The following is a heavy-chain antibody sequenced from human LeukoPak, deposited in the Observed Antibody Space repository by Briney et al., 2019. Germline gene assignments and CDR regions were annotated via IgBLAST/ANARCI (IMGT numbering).Heavy chain of an antibody. J-gene: IGHJ5*02. CDR2: INPNSGGT. Sequence: EASVKVSCKASGYTFTGYYMHWVRQAPGQGLEWMGWINPNSGGTNYAQKFQGRVTMTRDTSIRTAYMELSRLRADDTAVYYCARVRLYSSSFNWFDPWGQGTLVTVSS. V-gene: IGHV1-2*02. D-gene: IGHD6-13*01. CDR3: ARVRLYSSSFNWFDP. CDR1: GYTFTGYY.